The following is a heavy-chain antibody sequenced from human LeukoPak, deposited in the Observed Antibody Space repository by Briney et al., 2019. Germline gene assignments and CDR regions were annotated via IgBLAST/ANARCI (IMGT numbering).Heavy chain of an antibody. Sequence: SETLSLTCAVYGGSFNGYYWSWIRQPPGKGLEWIGEINHSGSTNYNPSLKSRVTISVDTSKNQFSLKLSSVTAADTAVYYCAPCVVNWFDPWGQGTLVTVSS. D-gene: IGHD2-15*01. CDR1: GGSFNGYY. CDR3: APCVVNWFDP. V-gene: IGHV4-34*01. J-gene: IGHJ5*02. CDR2: INHSGST.